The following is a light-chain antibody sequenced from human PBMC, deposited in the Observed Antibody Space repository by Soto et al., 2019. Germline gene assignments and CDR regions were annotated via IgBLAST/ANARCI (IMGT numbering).Light chain of an antibody. CDR2: GAS. V-gene: IGKV3D-20*02. Sequence: ERVMTQSPATLSVSPGDRATLSCTACQSVSSSYLAWYQQKPGQAPRLLIYGASSRATGLPARFSGSGSGTDFTLTISSLEPEDFAVYYCQQRSNWPPITFGQGTRLEIK. CDR1: QSVSSSY. CDR3: QQRSNWPPIT. J-gene: IGKJ5*01.